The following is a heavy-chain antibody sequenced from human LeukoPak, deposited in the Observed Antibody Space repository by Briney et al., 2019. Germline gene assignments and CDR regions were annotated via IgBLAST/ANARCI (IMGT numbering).Heavy chain of an antibody. CDR2: INHSGST. CDR1: GGSFTGYY. Sequence: SETLSPTCAIYGGSFTGYYWRWIRQPPGQGLEWIGEINHSGSTKYNPSLKSRVTISIDTSKNQFSLKLSSVTAADTAVYYCARFPLGYCSSTSCHGHYYYGMDVWGQGTTVTVSS. V-gene: IGHV4-34*01. CDR3: ARFPLGYCSSTSCHGHYYYGMDV. D-gene: IGHD2-2*01. J-gene: IGHJ6*02.